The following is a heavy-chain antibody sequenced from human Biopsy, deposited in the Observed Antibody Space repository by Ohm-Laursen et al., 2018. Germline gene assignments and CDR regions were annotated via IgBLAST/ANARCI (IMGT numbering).Heavy chain of an antibody. J-gene: IGHJ4*02. CDR1: GYSISSGYY. Sequence: GTLSLTCAVSGYSISSGYYWGWIRQPPGKGLEWIGSIYHSGSTYYNPSLKSRVTISVDTSKNQSSLKLSSVTAADTAIYYCARGMRSSGWPYFDSWGQGTLVTVSS. CDR3: ARGMRSSGWPYFDS. D-gene: IGHD6-19*01. V-gene: IGHV4-38-2*01. CDR2: IYHSGST.